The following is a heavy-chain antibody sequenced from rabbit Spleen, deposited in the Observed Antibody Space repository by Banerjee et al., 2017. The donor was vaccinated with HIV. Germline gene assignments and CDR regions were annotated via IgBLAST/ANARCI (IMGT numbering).Heavy chain of an antibody. CDR2: IDTGSGNT. CDR1: GFDFSNYG. Sequence: QEQLVESGGGLVQPGGSLKLSCKASGFDFSNYGVSWVRQAPGKGLEWIGCIDTGSGNTNHASWAKGRFTISKTSSTTVTLQVTSLTAADTATYFCARDPYGVNSGYNLWGQGTLVTVS. V-gene: IGHV1S45*01. CDR3: ARDPYGVNSGYNL. J-gene: IGHJ3*01. D-gene: IGHD1-1*01.